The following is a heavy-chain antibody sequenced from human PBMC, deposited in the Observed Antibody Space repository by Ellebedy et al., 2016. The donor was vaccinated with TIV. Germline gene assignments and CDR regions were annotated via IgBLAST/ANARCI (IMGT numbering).Heavy chain of an antibody. CDR1: GYTFTNHW. V-gene: IGHV5-51*01. J-gene: IGHJ6*02. Sequence: GESLKIPCKGSGYTFTNHWIAWVRQMPGKGLEWMGIIDPGDSDARYNPSFEGQVTISADKSVTTAYLRLSSLKTSDTATYYCARHSHYLFYFNGMDVWGQGTTVTVSS. CDR2: IDPGDSDA. CDR3: ARHSHYLFYFNGMDV. D-gene: IGHD1-26*01.